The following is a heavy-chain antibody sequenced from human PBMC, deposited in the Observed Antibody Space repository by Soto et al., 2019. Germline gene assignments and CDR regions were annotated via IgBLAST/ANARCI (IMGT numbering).Heavy chain of an antibody. V-gene: IGHV4-59*08. CDR1: GGSISSYY. D-gene: IGHD1-26*01. J-gene: IGHJ4*02. CDR2: IYYTGST. CDR3: ARHQIVGQWELLSYFDY. Sequence: SETLSLTCTVSGGSISSYYWSWIRQPPGKGLEWIGYIYYTGSTNYNPSLKSRVTISVDTSKNQFSLKLSSVTAADTAVYYCARHQIVGQWELLSYFDYWGQGTLVTVSS.